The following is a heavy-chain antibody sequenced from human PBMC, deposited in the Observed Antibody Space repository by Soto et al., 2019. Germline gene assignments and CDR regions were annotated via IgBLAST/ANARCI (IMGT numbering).Heavy chain of an antibody. CDR2: IYYSGST. Sequence: SETLSLTCTVSGGSISSYYWSWIRQPPGKGLEWIGYIYYSGSTNYNPSLKSRVTISVDTSKNQFSLKLSSVTAADTAVYYCVRTFSWYYYYLDGWGKGTTVTVYS. CDR3: VRTFSWYYYYLDG. D-gene: IGHD3-3*01. J-gene: IGHJ6*03. CDR1: GGSISSYY. V-gene: IGHV4-59*01.